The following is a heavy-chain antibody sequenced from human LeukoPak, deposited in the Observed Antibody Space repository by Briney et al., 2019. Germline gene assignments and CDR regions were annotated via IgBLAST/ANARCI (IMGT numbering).Heavy chain of an antibody. CDR1: GGSFSGYY. CDR3: ARSIVVITTPYYFDY. Sequence: PSETLSLTCAVYGGSFSGYYWSWIRQPPGKGLEWIGEINHSGSTNYNPSLKSRVTISVDTSKNQFSLKLSSVTAADTAVYYCARSIVVITTPYYFDYWGQGTLVTVSS. V-gene: IGHV4-34*01. D-gene: IGHD3-22*01. J-gene: IGHJ4*02. CDR2: INHSGST.